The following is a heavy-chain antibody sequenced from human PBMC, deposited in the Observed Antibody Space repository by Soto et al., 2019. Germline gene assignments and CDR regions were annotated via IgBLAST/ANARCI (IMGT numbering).Heavy chain of an antibody. Sequence: SETLSLTCTLSGDPITSGGCYWTWIRQHPAKGLEWIGYIYHSGSTYYNPSLKSRVTISEDRSKNQFSLKLSSVTAADTAVYYCARDPIVWGQGTLVTVSS. CDR1: GDPITSGGCY. CDR3: ARDPIV. D-gene: IGHD2-15*01. CDR2: IYHSGST. J-gene: IGHJ4*02. V-gene: IGHV4-30-2*01.